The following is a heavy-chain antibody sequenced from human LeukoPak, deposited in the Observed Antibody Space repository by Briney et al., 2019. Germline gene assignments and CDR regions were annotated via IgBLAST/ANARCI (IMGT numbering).Heavy chain of an antibody. CDR1: GFTFSSYA. D-gene: IGHD2-15*01. V-gene: IGHV3-23*01. J-gene: IGHJ4*02. Sequence: GGSLRLSCAASGFTFSSYAVSWVRQAPGKGLEWVSAISGSGGSTYYADSVKGRFTISRDNSKNTLYLQMNSLRVEDAAVYYCAKAPVTSCRGAFCYPFDSWGQGTLVTVSS. CDR2: ISGSGGST. CDR3: AKAPVTSCRGAFCYPFDS.